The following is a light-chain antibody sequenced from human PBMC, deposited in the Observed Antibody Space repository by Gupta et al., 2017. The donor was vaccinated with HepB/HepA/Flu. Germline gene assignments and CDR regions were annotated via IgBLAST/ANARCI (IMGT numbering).Light chain of an antibody. CDR1: SNDVGAYNF. CDR3: CAYVGSSTVV. J-gene: IGLJ2*01. Sequence: QSALTQPASVSGAPGQAITISCTGTSNDVGAYNFVSWYQHHPAKAPELMIYEVTKRPLGVSNRFSSSKSGNTASLTISGLQPEDEADYYCCAYVGSSTVVFGGGTKLTVL. CDR2: EVT. V-gene: IGLV2-23*02.